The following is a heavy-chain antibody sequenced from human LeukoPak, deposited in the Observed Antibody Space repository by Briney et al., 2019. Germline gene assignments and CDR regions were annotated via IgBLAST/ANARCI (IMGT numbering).Heavy chain of an antibody. CDR3: AREGTYYYDSSGYR. CDR1: GGSISSSSYY. Sequence: PSDPLSLTCTVSGGSISSSSYYWGCIRQPPGKGLEWIGSIYYSGRTYYNPSLKSRVTKSVDTSKNQFYLKLSSVTAADTAVYYCAREGTYYYDSSGYRWGQGTLVTVSS. J-gene: IGHJ4*02. CDR2: IYYSGRT. D-gene: IGHD3-22*01. V-gene: IGHV4-39*02.